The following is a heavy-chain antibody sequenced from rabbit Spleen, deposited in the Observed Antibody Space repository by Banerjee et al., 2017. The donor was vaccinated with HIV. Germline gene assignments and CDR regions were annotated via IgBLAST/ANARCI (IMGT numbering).Heavy chain of an antibody. CDR1: AFSFSRGYD. Sequence: QSLEESGGGLVKPGASLTLTCKASAFSFSRGYDMCWVRQAPGKGLEWIACIYTGNSKTYYANWAKGRFTISKTSSTTVTLQMTSLTVADTATYFCARLFAYAGYAGFGYATLDYFNLWGPGTLVTVS. CDR2: IYTGNSKT. CDR3: ARLFAYAGYAGFGYATLDYFNL. J-gene: IGHJ4*01. V-gene: IGHV1S40*01. D-gene: IGHD6-1*01.